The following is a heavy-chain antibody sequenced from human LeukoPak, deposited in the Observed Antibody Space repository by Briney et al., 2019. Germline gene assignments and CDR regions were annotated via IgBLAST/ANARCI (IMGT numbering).Heavy chain of an antibody. J-gene: IGHJ4*02. Sequence: GGSLRLSRAASGFTFSSMNWVRQAPGKGLEWVSSISSSSSYIYYADSVKGRFTISRDNAKNSLYLQMNSLRAEDTAVYYCARAANDYSNKYYFDYWGQGTLVTVSS. V-gene: IGHV3-21*01. CDR3: ARAANDYSNKYYFDY. D-gene: IGHD4-11*01. CDR2: ISSSSSYI. CDR1: GFTFSS.